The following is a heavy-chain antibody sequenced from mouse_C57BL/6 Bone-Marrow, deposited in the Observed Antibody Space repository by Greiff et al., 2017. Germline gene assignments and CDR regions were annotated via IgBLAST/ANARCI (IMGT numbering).Heavy chain of an antibody. J-gene: IGHJ1*03. CDR3: ARRGVLLTRYCDV. V-gene: IGHV1-55*01. Sequence: VQLQQPGAELVKPGASVKMSCKASGYTFTSYWITWVKQRPGPGLEWIGDIYPGSGSTNYNEKFKSKATLTVDTSSSTAYMQLSSLTSEDSAVDYCARRGVLLTRYCDVWGTGTTVTVSS. CDR1: GYTFTSYW. D-gene: IGHD5-5*01. CDR2: IYPGSGST.